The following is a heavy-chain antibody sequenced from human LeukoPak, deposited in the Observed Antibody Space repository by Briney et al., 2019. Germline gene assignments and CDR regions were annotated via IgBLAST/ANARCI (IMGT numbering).Heavy chain of an antibody. J-gene: IGHJ6*02. D-gene: IGHD6-19*01. CDR3: ARTRYSSGWSPTYGMDV. CDR1: GGSISSYY. Sequence: ASETLSLTCTVSGGSISSYYWSWIRQPPGKGLEWIGYIYYSGSTNYNPSLKRRVTISVDTSKNQFSLKLSSVTAADTAVYYCARTRYSSGWSPTYGMDVWGQGTTVTVSS. V-gene: IGHV4-59*01. CDR2: IYYSGST.